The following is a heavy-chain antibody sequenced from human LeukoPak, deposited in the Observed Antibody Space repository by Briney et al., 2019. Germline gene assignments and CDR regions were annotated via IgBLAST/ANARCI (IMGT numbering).Heavy chain of an antibody. CDR3: ARRDAYGSGSYYKNGWFDP. CDR1: GGSISSSSYY. J-gene: IGHJ5*02. D-gene: IGHD3-10*01. CDR2: IYYSGST. V-gene: IGHV4-39*07. Sequence: SETLSLTCTVSGGSISSSSYYWGWIRQPPGKGLEWIGSIYYSGSTYYNPSLKSRVTISVDRSKNQFSLKLSSVTAADTAVYYCARRDAYGSGSYYKNGWFDPWGQGTLVTVSS.